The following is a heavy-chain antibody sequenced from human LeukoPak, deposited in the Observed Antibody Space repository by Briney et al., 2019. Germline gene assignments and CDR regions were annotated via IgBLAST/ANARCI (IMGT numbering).Heavy chain of an antibody. J-gene: IGHJ6*03. CDR1: GYTFTGYY. D-gene: IGHD5-18*01. CDR3: ARDLRGYSYYYYYYYYMDV. CDR2: INPYSGDS. Sequence: ASVKVSCKASGYTFTGYYIHWVRQAPGQGLEWMGWINPYSGDSNYAQKFQGRVTMTRDTSISTAYMELSRLRSDDTAVYYCARDLRGYSYYYYYYYYMDVWGKGTTVTVSS. V-gene: IGHV1-2*02.